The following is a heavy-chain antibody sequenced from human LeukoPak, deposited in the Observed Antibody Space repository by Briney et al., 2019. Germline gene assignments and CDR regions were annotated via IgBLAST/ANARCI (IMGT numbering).Heavy chain of an antibody. D-gene: IGHD3-22*01. J-gene: IGHJ4*02. CDR3: ARERIKYYYDSSGLEYYFDY. CDR2: IIPIFGTA. V-gene: IGHV1-69*13. Sequence: SVKVSCKASGGTFSSYAISWARQAPGQGLEWMGGIIPIFGTANYAQKFQGRVTITADESTSTAYMELSSLRSEDTAVYYCARERIKYYYDSSGLEYYFDYWGQGTLVTVSS. CDR1: GGTFSSYA.